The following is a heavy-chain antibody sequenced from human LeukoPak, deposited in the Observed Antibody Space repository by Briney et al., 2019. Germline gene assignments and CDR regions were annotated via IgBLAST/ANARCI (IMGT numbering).Heavy chain of an antibody. CDR3: TSLPAGGSFYFDS. CDR1: GYSLNELS. J-gene: IGHJ4*02. Sequence: ASVTVSCKVSGYSLNELSMHWVRQAPGKGLEWMGGFDPEDDETIYAQKFQGRVTMTDDTSTDTTCMELSSLRSEDTAIYYCTSLPAGGSFYFDSWGQGTLVTVSS. V-gene: IGHV1-24*01. CDR2: FDPEDDET. D-gene: IGHD3-16*02.